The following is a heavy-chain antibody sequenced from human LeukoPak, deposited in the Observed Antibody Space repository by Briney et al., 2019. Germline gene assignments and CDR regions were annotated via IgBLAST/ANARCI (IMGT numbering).Heavy chain of an antibody. V-gene: IGHV3-30*04. J-gene: IGHJ4*02. Sequence: PGRSLRLSCAASGFTFNTYDMYWVRQAPGKGLEWVAVISYDGSTKYYADSVKGRFTISRDNSKNTLYLQMNSLRPEDTAVYYCARALRSGLYAADFDYWGQGTLVTVSS. D-gene: IGHD6-19*01. CDR3: ARALRSGLYAADFDY. CDR2: ISYDGSTK. CDR1: GFTFNTYD.